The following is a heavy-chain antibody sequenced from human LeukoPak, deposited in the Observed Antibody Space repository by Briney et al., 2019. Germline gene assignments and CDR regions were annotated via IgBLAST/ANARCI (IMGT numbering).Heavy chain of an antibody. Sequence: SETLSLTCTVSGGSISPSYWNWIRQPPGKGLEWIGYISYSGYINYNPSLESRVTISVDTSKNQFSLKLSYVTAADTAVYYCARSLVLDPMDFWGYYFDYWGQGALVTVSS. CDR1: GGSISPSY. D-gene: IGHD2-8*02. J-gene: IGHJ4*02. CDR2: ISYSGYI. V-gene: IGHV4-59*01. CDR3: ARSLVLDPMDFWGYYFDY.